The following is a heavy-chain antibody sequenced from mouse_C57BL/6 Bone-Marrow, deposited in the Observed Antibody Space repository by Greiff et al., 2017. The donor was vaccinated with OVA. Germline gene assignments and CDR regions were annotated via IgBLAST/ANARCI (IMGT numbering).Heavy chain of an antibody. J-gene: IGHJ2*01. CDR3: AREAGFYYGSSYHFDY. CDR2: INPYNGGT. Sequence: EVHLVESGPVLVKPGASVKMSCKASGYTFTDYYMNWVKQSHGKSLEWIGVINPYNGGTSYNQKFKGKATLTVDKSSSTAYMELNSLTSEDSAVYYCAREAGFYYGSSYHFDYWGQGTTLTVSS. CDR1: GYTFTDYY. D-gene: IGHD1-1*01. V-gene: IGHV1-19*01.